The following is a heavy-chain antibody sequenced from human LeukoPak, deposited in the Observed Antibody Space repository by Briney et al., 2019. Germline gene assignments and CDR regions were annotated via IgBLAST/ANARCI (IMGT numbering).Heavy chain of an antibody. CDR3: ARERGMAGDEDAFDI. D-gene: IGHD6-13*01. J-gene: IGHJ3*02. CDR2: IYPGDSDT. V-gene: IGHV5-51*01. CDR1: GYSFTSYW. Sequence: GESLKISCKGSGYSFTSYWIDWVRQMPGKGLEWMGIIYPGDSDTIYSRSFQGQVTISADKSIRTAYLQWSSLKASNTAMYYCARERGMAGDEDAFDIWGQGTMVTVSS.